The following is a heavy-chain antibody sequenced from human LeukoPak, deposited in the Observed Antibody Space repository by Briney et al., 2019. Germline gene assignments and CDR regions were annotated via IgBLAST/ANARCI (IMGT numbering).Heavy chain of an antibody. CDR2: INHSGST. CDR1: GGSFSGYY. Sequence: SETLSLTCAVYGGSFSGYYWSWIRQPPGKGLEWIGEINHSGSTNYNPSLKSRVTISVDKSKNQFSLKLSSVTAADTAVYYCASTYSSGWYNYYYYYMDVWGKGTTVTISS. J-gene: IGHJ6*03. D-gene: IGHD6-19*01. V-gene: IGHV4-34*01. CDR3: ASTYSSGWYNYYYYYMDV.